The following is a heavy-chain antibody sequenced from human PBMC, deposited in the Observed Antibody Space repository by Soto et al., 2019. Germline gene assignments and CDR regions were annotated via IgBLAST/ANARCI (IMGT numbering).Heavy chain of an antibody. Sequence: EVQLVESGGGLVQPGRSLRLSCAASGFTLDDYAMHWVRQAPGKGLEWVSGLSWNSGSIGYADSVKGRFTISRDNAKNSLYLQMNSLRAEDTALYYCAKDRGESGWYGARLDYWGQGPLVTVSS. CDR3: AKDRGESGWYGARLDY. D-gene: IGHD6-19*01. CDR2: LSWNSGSI. V-gene: IGHV3-9*01. CDR1: GFTLDDYA. J-gene: IGHJ4*02.